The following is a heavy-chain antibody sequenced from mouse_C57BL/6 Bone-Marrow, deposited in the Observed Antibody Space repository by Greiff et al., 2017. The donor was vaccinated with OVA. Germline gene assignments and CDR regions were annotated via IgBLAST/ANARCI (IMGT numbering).Heavy chain of an antibody. Sequence: VQLQQSGPVLVKPGASVTMSCKASGYTFTDYYMNWVKQSHGKSLEWIGVINPYNGGTSYNQKFKGKGTLTVDTSSSTAYMELNSLTSEDSAVYYCASRVYYYGSSYFDYWGQGTTLTVSS. J-gene: IGHJ2*01. V-gene: IGHV1-19*01. D-gene: IGHD1-1*01. CDR2: INPYNGGT. CDR3: ASRVYYYGSSYFDY. CDR1: GYTFTDYY.